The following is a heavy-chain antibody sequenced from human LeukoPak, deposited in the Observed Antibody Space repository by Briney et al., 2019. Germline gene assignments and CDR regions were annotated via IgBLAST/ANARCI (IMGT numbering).Heavy chain of an antibody. V-gene: IGHV3-23*01. Sequence: GGSLRLSCAASGFTFSSYAMSWVRQAPGKGLEWVSAISTNGGSTYYADSVRGRFTVSRDNAMNTLYLQMNSLRAEDTAVYYCAKDRYCSSTTCSRYFDYWGQGTLVTVSS. D-gene: IGHD2-2*01. CDR2: ISTNGGST. CDR1: GFTFSSYA. CDR3: AKDRYCSSTTCSRYFDY. J-gene: IGHJ4*02.